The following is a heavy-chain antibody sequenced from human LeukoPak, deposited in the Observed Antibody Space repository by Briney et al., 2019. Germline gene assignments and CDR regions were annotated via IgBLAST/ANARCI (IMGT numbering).Heavy chain of an antibody. Sequence: ASVKVSCKVSGYTLTELSMHWVRQAPGKGLEWMGGFDPEDGETIYAQKFQGRVTMTEDTSTDTAYMELSSLRSEDTAVYYCATDLSGPSSWNYWGQGTLVTVSS. J-gene: IGHJ4*02. CDR3: ATDLSGPSSWNY. D-gene: IGHD6-13*01. CDR1: GYTLTELS. CDR2: FDPEDGET. V-gene: IGHV1-24*01.